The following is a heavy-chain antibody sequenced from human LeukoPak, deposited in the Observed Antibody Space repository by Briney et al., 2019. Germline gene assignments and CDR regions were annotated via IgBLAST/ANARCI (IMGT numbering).Heavy chain of an antibody. CDR1: GGSINSKSSH. CDR3: ARGGAGNFDY. J-gene: IGHJ4*02. D-gene: IGHD6-19*01. V-gene: IGHV4-61*05. Sequence: PSETLSLTCTISGGSINSKSSHWAWIRQPPGKGLECIGYIYYSGSINYNPSLKSRVTISVDTSKNQFSLKLSSVTAADTAVYYCARGGAGNFDYWGQGTLVTVSS. CDR2: IYYSGSI.